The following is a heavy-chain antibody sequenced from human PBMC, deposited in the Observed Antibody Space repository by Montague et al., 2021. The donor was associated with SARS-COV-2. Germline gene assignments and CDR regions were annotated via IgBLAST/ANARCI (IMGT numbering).Heavy chain of an antibody. V-gene: IGHV2-5*02. D-gene: IGHD4-17*01. J-gene: IGHJ4*02. CDR1: GFSLRTSGVG. CDR3: VHSYADYLFDY. CDR2: IYWDDDK. Sequence: PALVKPTQTLTLTCSFSGFSLRTSGVGVGWIRQPPGKALEWLAVIYWDDDKRYSPSLKSRLTITKDTSKNQVVLTMTNMDPVDTATYYCVHSYADYLFDYWGQGTLASVPS.